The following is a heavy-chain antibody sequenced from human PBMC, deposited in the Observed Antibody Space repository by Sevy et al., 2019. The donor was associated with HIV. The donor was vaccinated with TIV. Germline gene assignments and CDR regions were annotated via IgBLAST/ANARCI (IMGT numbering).Heavy chain of an antibody. Sequence: SETLSLTCTVSGGSISSGDYYWSWIRQPPGKGLEWIGYIYYSGSTYYNPSLKSRVTISVDTSENQFSLKLSSVTAADTAVYYCTGIAARRNGYYFDYWGQGTLVTVSS. CDR1: GGSISSGDYY. D-gene: IGHD6-6*01. V-gene: IGHV4-30-4*01. CDR3: TGIAARRNGYYFDY. CDR2: IYYSGST. J-gene: IGHJ4*02.